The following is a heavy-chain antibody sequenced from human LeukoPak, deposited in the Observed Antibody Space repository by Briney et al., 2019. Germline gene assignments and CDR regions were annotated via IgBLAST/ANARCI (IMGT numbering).Heavy chain of an antibody. J-gene: IGHJ5*02. Sequence: ASVKVSCKASGYTFTSYYMHWVRQAPGQGLEWMGIINPSGGSTSYAQKFQGRVTMTRDTSTSTAYMELSSLRSEDTAVYYCARGQTELLWFGELSADPWGQGTLVTVSS. CDR3: ARGQTELLWFGELSADP. D-gene: IGHD3-10*01. CDR1: GYTFTSYY. V-gene: IGHV1-46*01. CDR2: INPSGGST.